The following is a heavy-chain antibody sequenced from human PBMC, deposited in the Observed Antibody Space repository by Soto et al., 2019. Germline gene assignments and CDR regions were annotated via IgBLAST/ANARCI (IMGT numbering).Heavy chain of an antibody. Sequence: QVQLVQSGAEVKKPGSSVKVSCKASGGTFSSYAISWVRQAPGQGLEWMGGIIPMFGTAHYAQKFQGRVTITADESTSTAYMEMSSLRSEDTAVDYCARAKGWLHFDYWGQGTLVTVSS. CDR3: ARAKGWLHFDY. V-gene: IGHV1-69*12. D-gene: IGHD5-12*01. J-gene: IGHJ4*02. CDR1: GGTFSSYA. CDR2: IIPMFGTA.